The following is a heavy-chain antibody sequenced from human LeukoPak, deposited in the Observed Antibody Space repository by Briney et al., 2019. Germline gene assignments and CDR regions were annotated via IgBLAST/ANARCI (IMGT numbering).Heavy chain of an antibody. D-gene: IGHD6-19*01. J-gene: IGHJ4*02. V-gene: IGHV5-51*01. CDR3: ARRYGSALYGVFDY. CDR1: GYTFNSYW. Sequence: GESLQISCKGSGYTFNSYWIGWVRQMPGAGLEWMGIIYPSDSDTRYSPSFQGQVTISADKSISTAYLQWSSLKASDSAMYYCARRYGSALYGVFDYWGQGTLLIVSS. CDR2: IYPSDSDT.